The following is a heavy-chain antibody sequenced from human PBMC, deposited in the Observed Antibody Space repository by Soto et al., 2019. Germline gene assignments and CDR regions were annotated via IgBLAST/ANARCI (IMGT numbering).Heavy chain of an antibody. CDR3: AIDWSRYYDNSGLMWLY. CDR1: GYTFTSYG. J-gene: IGHJ4*02. Sequence: ASVKFSCKASGYTFTSYGISWVRQAPGQGLEWVGWISAHNGDTRYAQNLQGRITMTTDTFTNTAYMALTSLTSDDTAVYYCAIDWSRYYDNSGLMWLYWGQGTLVTVSA. D-gene: IGHD3-22*01. V-gene: IGHV1-18*01. CDR2: ISAHNGDT.